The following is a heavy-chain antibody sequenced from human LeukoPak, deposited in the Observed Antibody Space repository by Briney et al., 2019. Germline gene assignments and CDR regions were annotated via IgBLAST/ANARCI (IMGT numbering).Heavy chain of an antibody. CDR3: ARAGYCSSTSCYHQPNNWFDP. V-gene: IGHV1-18*01. Sequence: ASVKVSCKASGYTFTSYGISWVRQAPGQGLEWMGWISAYNGNTNYAQKLQGRVTMTTDTSMSTAYMELRSLRPDDTAVYYCARAGYCSSTSCYHQPNNWFDPWGQGTLVTVSS. D-gene: IGHD2-2*01. J-gene: IGHJ5*02. CDR2: ISAYNGNT. CDR1: GYTFTSYG.